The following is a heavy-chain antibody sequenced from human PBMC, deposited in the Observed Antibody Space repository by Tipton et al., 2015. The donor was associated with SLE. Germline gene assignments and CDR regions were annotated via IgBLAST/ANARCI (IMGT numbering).Heavy chain of an antibody. V-gene: IGHV3-23*01. J-gene: IGHJ5*02. D-gene: IGHD6-13*01. CDR1: GFTFSDYA. CDR3: AKEYGSSGFDP. CDR2: ISGSGAGR. Sequence: SLRLSCAASGFTFSDYAMSWVRQAPGKGLEWVSVISGSGAGRYYADSVKGRFTISRDNSKNTLYLQMNSLRAEDTAVYYCAKEYGSSGFDPWGQGTLVTVSS.